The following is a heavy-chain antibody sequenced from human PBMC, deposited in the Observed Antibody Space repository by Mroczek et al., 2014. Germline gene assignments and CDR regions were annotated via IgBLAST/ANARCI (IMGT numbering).Heavy chain of an antibody. D-gene: IGHD2-2*01. CDR3: TRREDFSSNGAFDI. CDR1: GFTFSGSA. J-gene: IGHJ3*02. V-gene: IGHV3-73*01. Sequence: VQLQESGGRAWSSLGGPVKLSCAASGFTFSGSAMHWVRQASGKGLEWVGRIRSKANSYATAYAASVKGRFTISRDDSKNTAYLQMNSLKTEDTAVYYCTRREDFSSNGAFDIWGQGTMVTVSS. CDR2: IRSKANSYAT.